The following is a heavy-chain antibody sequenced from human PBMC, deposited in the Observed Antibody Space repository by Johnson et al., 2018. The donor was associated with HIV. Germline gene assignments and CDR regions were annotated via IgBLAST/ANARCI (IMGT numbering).Heavy chain of an antibody. D-gene: IGHD3-16*01. CDR2: MPFYESDE. V-gene: IGHV3-30*02. Sequence: VHLVESGGGVVQPGGSLRLSCAASGFTFSKYGMHWVRQAPGKGLEWVAFMPFYESDEYYAEFVKGRFIMSRDNAKNSLYLQMNSLRADDTAVYYCARGGSDVFDIWGRGTMVTVSS. J-gene: IGHJ3*02. CDR1: GFTFSKYG. CDR3: ARGGSDVFDI.